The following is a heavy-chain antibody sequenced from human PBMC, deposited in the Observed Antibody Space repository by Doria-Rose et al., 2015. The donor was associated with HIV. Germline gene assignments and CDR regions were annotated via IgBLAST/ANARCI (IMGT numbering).Heavy chain of an antibody. Sequence: QVTLKESGPVLVKPTETLTLTCTVSGVSLSSPGMGVSWIRQPPGKALEWLATIFSDDERSSKTSLKSRLTISRRTSKGQVVLTMTDMDPVDTATYYCARIKSSRWYHKYYFDFWGQGTLVIVSA. CDR2: IFSDDER. V-gene: IGHV2-26*01. CDR1: GVSLSSPGMG. J-gene: IGHJ4*02. CDR3: ARIKSSRWYHKYYFDF. D-gene: IGHD6-13*01.